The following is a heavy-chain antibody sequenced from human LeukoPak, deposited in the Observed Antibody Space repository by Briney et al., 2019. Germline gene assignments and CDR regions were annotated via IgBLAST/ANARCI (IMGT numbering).Heavy chain of an antibody. CDR1: GFTFDDYA. J-gene: IGHJ4*02. V-gene: IGHV3-9*01. D-gene: IGHD3-10*01. CDR3: AKDISGGSGTFDY. CDR2: ISWNSGSI. Sequence: PGGSLRVSCAASGFTFDDYAMPWVRQAPGKGLEWVSGISWNSGSIGYADSVKGRFTISKDNAKNSLYLQMNSLRAEDTALYYCAKDISGGSGTFDYWGQGTLVTVSS.